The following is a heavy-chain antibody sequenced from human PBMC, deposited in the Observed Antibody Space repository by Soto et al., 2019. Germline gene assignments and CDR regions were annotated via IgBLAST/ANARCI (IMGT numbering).Heavy chain of an antibody. J-gene: IGHJ6*02. CDR1: GFTFSDHY. CDR2: ISTTGSSI. Sequence: GGSLRLSCAASGFTFSDHYFSWIRQAPGKGLEWVSYISTTGSSIYYADSVKGRFTISRDNAKNSLYLQMNSLRVDDTAASYCERGHYGLDVWGQGTTVTVSS. CDR3: ERGHYGLDV. V-gene: IGHV3-11*01.